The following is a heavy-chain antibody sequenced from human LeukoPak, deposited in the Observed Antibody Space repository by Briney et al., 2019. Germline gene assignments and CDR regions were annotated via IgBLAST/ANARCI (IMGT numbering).Heavy chain of an antibody. Sequence: PGGSLRLSCAASGFTVSSNYMSWVRQAPGEGLEWVSVIYSGGSTYYADSVKGRFTISRDNSKNTLYLQMNSLRAEDTAVYYCAANDYGDYGMSYWGQGTLVTVSS. V-gene: IGHV3-53*01. D-gene: IGHD4-17*01. J-gene: IGHJ4*02. CDR3: AANDYGDYGMSY. CDR1: GFTVSSNY. CDR2: IYSGGST.